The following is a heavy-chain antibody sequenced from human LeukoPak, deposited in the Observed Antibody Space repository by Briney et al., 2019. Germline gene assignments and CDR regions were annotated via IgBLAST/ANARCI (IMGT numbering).Heavy chain of an antibody. J-gene: IGHJ4*02. Sequence: PSQTLSLTCTVSGGSISSDEYYWSWIRQHPGKGLEWIGYIHYSGSTNYNPSLKSRVTISVDTSKNQFSLKLSSVTAADTAVYYCARGEYCSSTSCYMSYFDYWGQGTLVTVSS. V-gene: IGHV4-31*03. CDR1: GGSISSDEYY. CDR2: IHYSGST. D-gene: IGHD2-2*02. CDR3: ARGEYCSSTSCYMSYFDY.